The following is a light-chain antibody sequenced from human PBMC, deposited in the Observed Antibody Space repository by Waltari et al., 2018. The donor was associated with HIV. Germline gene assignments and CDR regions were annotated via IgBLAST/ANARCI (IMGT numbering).Light chain of an antibody. Sequence: SSELTQDPAVSVALGQTVRITCQGDSLRSYYASWYQQKPGQAPVLVIYDKNNRPSGIPDRFSGSSSGKTASLTITGAQAEDEADYYCNSRDSSDNHRRVFGGGTKLTVL. CDR2: DKN. CDR1: SLRSYY. V-gene: IGLV3-19*01. J-gene: IGLJ3*02. CDR3: NSRDSSDNHRRV.